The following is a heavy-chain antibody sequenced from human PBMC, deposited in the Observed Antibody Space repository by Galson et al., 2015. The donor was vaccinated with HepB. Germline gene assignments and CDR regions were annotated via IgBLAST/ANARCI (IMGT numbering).Heavy chain of an antibody. V-gene: IGHV3-21*01. D-gene: IGHD6-13*01. Sequence: SLRLSCAASGFTFSIHSMNWVRQAPGEGLEWVSSISSSGTDKYYADSVRGRFTISRDNARNSLFLQMSSLRAEDTAVYYCASSSSWYYFDYWGQGTLVTVSS. CDR1: GFTFSIHS. CDR2: ISSSGTDK. J-gene: IGHJ4*02. CDR3: ASSSSWYYFDY.